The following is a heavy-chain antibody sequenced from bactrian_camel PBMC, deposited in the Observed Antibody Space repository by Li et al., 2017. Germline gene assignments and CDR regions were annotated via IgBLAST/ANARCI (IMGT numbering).Heavy chain of an antibody. D-gene: IGHD5*01. V-gene: IGHV3S31*01. CDR2: INSGGRT. J-gene: IGHJ6*01. CDR1: GFTFSTYA. Sequence: DVQLVESGGGSVQPGGSLRLSCAASGFTFSTYAMSWVRQAPGKGLEWVSVINSGGRTYYADSVKGRFTISRDNAKNTLYLHLNSLKTEDTAMYYCAKDHVMVADFGYWGQGTQVTVS. CDR3: AKDHVMVADFGY.